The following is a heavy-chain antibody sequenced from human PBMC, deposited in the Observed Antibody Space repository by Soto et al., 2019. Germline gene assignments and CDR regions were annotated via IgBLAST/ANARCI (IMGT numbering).Heavy chain of an antibody. D-gene: IGHD3-9*01. Sequence: GGSLRLSCAASGFTFSSYGMHWVRQAPGKGLEWVAVISYDGSNKYYADSVKGRFTISRDNSKNTLYLQMNSLRAEDTAVYYCSKDEGDYDILTGYYNSGIDYWGQGTLVTVSS. CDR3: SKDEGDYDILTGYYNSGIDY. CDR1: GFTFSSYG. V-gene: IGHV3-30*18. J-gene: IGHJ4*02. CDR2: ISYDGSNK.